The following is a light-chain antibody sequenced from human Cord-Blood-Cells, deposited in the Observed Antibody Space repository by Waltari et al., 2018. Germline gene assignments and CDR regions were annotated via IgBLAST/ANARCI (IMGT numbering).Light chain of an antibody. CDR1: QSVSSSY. CDR2: GAS. V-gene: IGKV3-20*01. Sequence: ELVLTQSPGPLSLSPGERATLSCRSRQSVSSSYLAWYQQKPGQAPRLLTYGASSRATGIPDRFSGSGSGTDFTLTISRLEPEDFAVYYCQQYGSSPTFGQGTKVEIK. J-gene: IGKJ1*01. CDR3: QQYGSSPT.